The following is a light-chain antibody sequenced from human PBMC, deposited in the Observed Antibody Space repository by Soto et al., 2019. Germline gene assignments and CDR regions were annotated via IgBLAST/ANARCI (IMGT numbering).Light chain of an antibody. V-gene: IGKV3-20*01. CDR1: EPIKTFY. CDR2: GVY. Sequence: IVFTKSPATLSLSPGETATLPCKGSEPIKTFYFGWYQHKPGQSPRLLIYGVYTRATGIPDRFSGSGSGTDFTLTSSRLEPEDFAIYYCQYYSSSLITFGQGTRVEIK. J-gene: IGKJ5*01. CDR3: QYYSSSLIT.